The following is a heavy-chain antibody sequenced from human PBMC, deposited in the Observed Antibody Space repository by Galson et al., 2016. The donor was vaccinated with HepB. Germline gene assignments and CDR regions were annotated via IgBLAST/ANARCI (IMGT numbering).Heavy chain of an antibody. J-gene: IGHJ4*02. D-gene: IGHD3-16*01. CDR2: IYWDDDS. V-gene: IGHV2-5*05. Sequence: PALVKPTQTLTLTCTLSGKSLSSPGVAVGWIRQSPGRALEWLAVIYWDDDSRYAPSLNKRLTVTRDTSTSQVVLSLINVGPADTATYFCALLGDDSDSRGFSDHWGPGTRVTVSS. CDR3: ALLGDDSDSRGFSDH. CDR1: GKSLSSPGVA.